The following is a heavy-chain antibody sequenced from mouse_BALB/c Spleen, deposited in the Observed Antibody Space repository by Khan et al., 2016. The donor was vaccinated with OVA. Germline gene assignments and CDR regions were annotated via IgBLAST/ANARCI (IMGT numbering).Heavy chain of an antibody. CDR1: GYTFSGYW. D-gene: IGHD1-1*01. J-gene: IGHJ2*01. V-gene: IGHV1-9*01. CDR2: ILPGSGSR. Sequence: QVQLQQSGAELMKPGASVKISCKATGYTFSGYWLEWVKQRPGHGLEWIGEILPGSGSRNYNEKFKGKATFTADTSSKTTYMQLSSLTSEDSAVYYCARVNYGSRDYFDYWGQGTTLTVSS. CDR3: ARVNYGSRDYFDY.